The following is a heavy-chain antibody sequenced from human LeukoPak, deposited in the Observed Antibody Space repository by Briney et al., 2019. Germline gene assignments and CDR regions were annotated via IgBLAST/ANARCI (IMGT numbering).Heavy chain of an antibody. V-gene: IGHV4-39*01. Sequence: SETLSLTCTVSGGSISSSSYYWGWIRQPPGMGLEWIGSIYYSGTTYYNPSLKSRVSISIDTSKNQFSLNLSSVTAADTAVYYCARNPLYFDYWGQGTLVTVSP. CDR3: ARNPLYFDY. CDR2: IYYSGTT. J-gene: IGHJ4*02. CDR1: GGSISSSSYY.